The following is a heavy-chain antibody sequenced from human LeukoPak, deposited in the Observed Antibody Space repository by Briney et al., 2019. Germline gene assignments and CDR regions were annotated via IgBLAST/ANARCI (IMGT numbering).Heavy chain of an antibody. V-gene: IGHV4-59*12. CDR1: GGSISTYY. Sequence: SETLSLTCTVSGGSISTYYWNWIRQPPGKGLEWIGYIYYSGSTYYNPSLKSRVTISVDTSKNQFSLKLSSVTAADTAVYYCARVSNYGRYFDYWGQGTLVTVSS. CDR3: ARVSNYGRYFDY. J-gene: IGHJ4*02. CDR2: IYYSGST. D-gene: IGHD4-11*01.